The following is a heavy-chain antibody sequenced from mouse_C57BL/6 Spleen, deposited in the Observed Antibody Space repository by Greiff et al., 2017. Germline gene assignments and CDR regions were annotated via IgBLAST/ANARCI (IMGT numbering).Heavy chain of an antibody. V-gene: IGHV1-54*01. D-gene: IGHD2-4*01. CDR3: ARGGTMIKGWFAY. CDR2: INPGSGGT. Sequence: QVQLQQSGAELVRPGTSVKVSCKASGYAFTNYLIEWVKQRPGQGLEWIGVINPGSGGTNYNEKFKGKATLTADKSSSTAYMQLSSLTSEDSAVYCCARGGTMIKGWFAYWGQGTLVTVSA. CDR1: GYAFTNYL. J-gene: IGHJ3*01.